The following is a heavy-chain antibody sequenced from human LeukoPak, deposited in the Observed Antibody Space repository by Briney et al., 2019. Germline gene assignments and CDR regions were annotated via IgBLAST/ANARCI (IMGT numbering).Heavy chain of an antibody. D-gene: IGHD6-6*01. CDR2: ISWNSGSI. CDR3: ARTIAARPNWFDP. CDR1: GFTFGDFA. Sequence: GGSLRLSCAASGFTFGDFAMHWVRQAPGEGLGWGSGISWNSGSIVYADSVKGRFTISRDNAKNSLYLQMNSLRAEDTAVYYCARTIAARPNWFDPWGQGTLVTVSS. J-gene: IGHJ5*02. V-gene: IGHV3-9*01.